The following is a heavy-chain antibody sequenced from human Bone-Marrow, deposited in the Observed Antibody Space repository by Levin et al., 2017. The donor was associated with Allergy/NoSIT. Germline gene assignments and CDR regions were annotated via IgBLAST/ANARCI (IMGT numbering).Heavy chain of an antibody. Sequence: SQTLSLTCSVSGGSISNSYWSWIRQAPGKGLEWIGYIKNSGTTKYNPSLNSRVTISPDTSKNQVSLRLTSVTAADTAVYYCASLGYTISYYDYAMDVWGQGTTVTVSS. CDR2: IKNSGTT. V-gene: IGHV4-59*01. J-gene: IGHJ6*02. CDR3: ASLGYTISYYDYAMDV. CDR1: GGSISNSY. D-gene: IGHD5-12*01.